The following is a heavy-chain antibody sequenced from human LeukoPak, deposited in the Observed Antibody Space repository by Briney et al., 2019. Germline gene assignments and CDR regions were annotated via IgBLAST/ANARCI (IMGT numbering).Heavy chain of an antibody. J-gene: IGHJ4*02. CDR2: INPSGGST. D-gene: IGHD6-19*01. CDR1: GYTFTSYY. Sequence: ASVKVSCKASGYTFTSYYMHWVRQAPGQGLEWMGIINPSGGSTSYAQKFQGRVTMTRDTSTSTVYMELRSLRSDDTAVYYCARHSSGWYYYFDYWGQGTLVTVSS. CDR3: ARHSSGWYYYFDY. V-gene: IGHV1-46*01.